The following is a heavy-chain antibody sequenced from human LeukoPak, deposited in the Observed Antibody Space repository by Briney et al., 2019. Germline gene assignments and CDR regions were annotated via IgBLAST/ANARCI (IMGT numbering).Heavy chain of an antibody. CDR3: Y. Sequence: SETLSLTCTVSGGSISSTSADLGWIRQPPGKGLEWIGSIYYSKNTYYNPSLKSRVTISADTSKNQFSLTLGSVSATDTAVFYDYWGQGTLVTVSS. CDR2: IYYSKNT. V-gene: IGHV4-39*01. J-gene: IGHJ4*02. CDR1: GGSISSTSAD.